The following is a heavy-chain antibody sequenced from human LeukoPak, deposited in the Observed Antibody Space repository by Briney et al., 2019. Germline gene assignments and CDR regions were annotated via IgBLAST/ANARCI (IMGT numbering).Heavy chain of an antibody. D-gene: IGHD3-10*01. CDR1: GFPFSSFA. V-gene: IGHV3-23*05. Sequence: GGSLRLSCAASGFPFSSFAMSWVRQAPGRGLEWVTAIDSSGSSTYYADSVRGRFTISRDNSGNTLFLQMHSLRDEDTAVYHCAQHHSSGIYYNYFDYWGQGTLVSVSS. CDR2: IDSSGSST. J-gene: IGHJ4*02. CDR3: AQHHSSGIYYNYFDY.